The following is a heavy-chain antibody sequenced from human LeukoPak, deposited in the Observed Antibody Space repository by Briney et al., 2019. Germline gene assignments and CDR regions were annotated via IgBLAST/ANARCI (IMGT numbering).Heavy chain of an antibody. Sequence: SETLSLTCTVSGGSISSYYWSWIRQPAGKGLEWIGRIYTSGSTNYNPSLKSRVTMSVDTSKNQFSLKLSSVTAADTAVYYCAREGYSSSWYRPSYFDYWGQGTLVIVSS. V-gene: IGHV4-4*07. CDR3: AREGYSSSWYRPSYFDY. CDR1: GGSISSYY. D-gene: IGHD6-13*01. CDR2: IYTSGST. J-gene: IGHJ4*02.